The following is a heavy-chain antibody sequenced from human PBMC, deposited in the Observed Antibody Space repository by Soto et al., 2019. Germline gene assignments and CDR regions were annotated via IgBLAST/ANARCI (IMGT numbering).Heavy chain of an antibody. J-gene: IGHJ5*02. CDR3: VSGSFPNWFDP. Sequence: QITLKESGPTLVKPTQTLTLTCTFSGFSFTTTGVGVGWIRQPPGKALEWLALLYWDDNKRYSPSLKSRLTITQDTSKNQVVITISNMDPADTATYYCVSGSFPNWFDPWGQGTLVTVSS. CDR2: LYWDDNK. V-gene: IGHV2-5*02. CDR1: GFSFTTTGVG. D-gene: IGHD3-10*01.